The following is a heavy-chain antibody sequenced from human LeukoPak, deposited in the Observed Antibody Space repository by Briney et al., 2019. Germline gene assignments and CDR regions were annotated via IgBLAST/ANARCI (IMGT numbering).Heavy chain of an antibody. CDR1: GGAISSYY. CDR2: IYSSGST. J-gene: IGHJ4*02. CDR3: TRDHYYDTYSY. D-gene: IGHD3-22*01. V-gene: IGHV4-59*01. Sequence: AEPLTLTCTVSGGAISSYYWSWIRQPPGKALEWIGYIYSSGSTKYNPPPKSRITLSEDTSKNHIASKQRPVTAADTAVYYCTRDHYYDTYSYWGQGTLVTVSS.